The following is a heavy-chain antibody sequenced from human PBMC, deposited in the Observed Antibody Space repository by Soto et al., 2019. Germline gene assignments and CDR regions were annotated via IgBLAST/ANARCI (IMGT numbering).Heavy chain of an antibody. D-gene: IGHD6-13*01. CDR2: IIPIFGTA. J-gene: IGHJ6*02. Sequence: SEKVSCKASGGTFSSYAISWVRQAPGQGLEWMGGIIPIFGTANYAQKFQGRVTITADESTSTAYTELSSLRSEDTAVYYCPRGTQQRHSTKYYYYGMDVWGQGTTVTVSS. V-gene: IGHV1-69*13. CDR3: PRGTQQRHSTKYYYYGMDV. CDR1: GGTFSSYA.